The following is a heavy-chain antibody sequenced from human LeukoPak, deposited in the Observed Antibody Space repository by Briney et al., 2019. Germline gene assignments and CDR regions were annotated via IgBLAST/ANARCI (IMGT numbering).Heavy chain of an antibody. J-gene: IGHJ4*02. D-gene: IGHD3-10*01. V-gene: IGHV1-8*03. CDR2: MNPNSGNT. CDR1: GYTFTSYD. CDR3: AREIYGSGSRLNDY. Sequence: ASVKVSCKASGYTFTSYDINWVRQATGQGLEWMGWMNPNSGNTGYAQKFQGRVTITRNTSISTAYMELSSLRSGDTAVYYCAREIYGSGSRLNDYWGQGTLVTVSS.